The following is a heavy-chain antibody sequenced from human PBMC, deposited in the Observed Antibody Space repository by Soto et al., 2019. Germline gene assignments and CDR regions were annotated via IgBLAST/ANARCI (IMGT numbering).Heavy chain of an antibody. V-gene: IGHV4-59*01. CDR2: IYYSGST. J-gene: IGHJ4*02. CDR3: ARDQYSRYSSSWYYFDY. CDR1: GGSISSYY. Sequence: PSETLSLTCTVSGGSISSYYRSWIRQPPGKGLEWIGYIYYSGSTNYNPSLKSRVTISVDTSKNQFSLKLSSVTAADTAVYYCARDQYSRYSSSWYYFDYWGQGTLVTVSS. D-gene: IGHD6-13*01.